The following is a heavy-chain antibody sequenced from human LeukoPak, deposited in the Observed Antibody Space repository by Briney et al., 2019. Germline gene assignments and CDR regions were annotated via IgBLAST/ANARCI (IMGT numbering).Heavy chain of an antibody. D-gene: IGHD6-19*01. CDR1: GFTFSDYY. J-gene: IGHJ4*02. CDR2: ISSSGSTI. CDR3: ARVTYDSGWYYRGDY. Sequence: PGGSLRLSCAASGFTFSDYYMSWIRQAPGKGLEWVSYISSSGSTIYYADSVKGRFTISSDNAKNSLYLQLNSLRAEDTAVYYCARVTYDSGWYYRGDYWGQGTLVTVSS. V-gene: IGHV3-11*01.